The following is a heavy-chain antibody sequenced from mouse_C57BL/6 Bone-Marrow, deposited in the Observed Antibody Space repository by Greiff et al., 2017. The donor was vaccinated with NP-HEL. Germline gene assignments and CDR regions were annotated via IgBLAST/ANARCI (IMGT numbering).Heavy chain of an antibody. CDR2: IHPNSGST. J-gene: IGHJ2*01. Sequence: QVQLQQPGAELVKPGASVKLSCKASGYTFTSYWMHWVKQRPGQGLEWIGMIHPNSGSTNYNEKFKSKATLTVDKSSSTADMQLSSLTSEDSAVYYCARYGSSPNYVDYWGQGTTLTVAS. D-gene: IGHD1-1*01. V-gene: IGHV1-64*01. CDR3: ARYGSSPNYVDY. CDR1: GYTFTSYW.